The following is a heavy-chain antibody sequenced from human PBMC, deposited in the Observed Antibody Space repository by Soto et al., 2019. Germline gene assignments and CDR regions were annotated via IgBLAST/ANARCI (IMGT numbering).Heavy chain of an antibody. V-gene: IGHV2-5*02. CDR2: IYWDDDK. J-gene: IGHJ6*02. Sequence: QITLKESGPTLVKPTQTLTLTCTFSGFSLSTSGVGVAWIRQPPGKALEWLALIYWDDDKRYTPSLESRLTNTKDTSKNHVVLTMTHMDSVDTATYYCAYLPCSGGSCYWFSFSGMDVWGQGTTVTVSS. CDR1: GFSLSTSGVG. D-gene: IGHD2-15*01. CDR3: AYLPCSGGSCYWFSFSGMDV.